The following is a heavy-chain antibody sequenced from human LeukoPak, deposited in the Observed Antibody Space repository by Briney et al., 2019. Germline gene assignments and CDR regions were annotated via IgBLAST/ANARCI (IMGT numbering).Heavy chain of an antibody. J-gene: IGHJ6*02. Sequence: ASVKVSCKASGYTFTSYDINWVRQATGQGLEWMGWMNPNSGNTGYAQKFQGRVTMTRNTSISTAYMELSSLRSEDTAVYYCARVAMVHYYYYYYGMDVWGHGTTVTVSS. CDR2: MNPNSGNT. CDR1: GYTFTSYD. D-gene: IGHD5-18*01. V-gene: IGHV1-8*01. CDR3: ARVAMVHYYYYYYGMDV.